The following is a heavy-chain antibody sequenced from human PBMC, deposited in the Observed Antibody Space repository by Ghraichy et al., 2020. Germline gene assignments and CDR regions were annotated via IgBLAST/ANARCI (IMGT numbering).Heavy chain of an antibody. V-gene: IGHV6-1*01. CDR1: GDSVSSNSAA. CDR3: AREGIVVVPAAPLGGFLEWLLNYYYYGMDV. J-gene: IGHJ6*02. Sequence: SQTLSLTCAISGDSVSSNSAAWNWIRQSPSRGLEWLGRTYYRSKWYNDYAVSVKSRITINPDTSKNQFSLQLNSVTPEDTAVYYCAREGIVVVPAAPLGGFLEWLLNYYYYGMDVWGQGTTVTVSS. CDR2: TYYRSKWYN. D-gene: IGHD2-2*01.